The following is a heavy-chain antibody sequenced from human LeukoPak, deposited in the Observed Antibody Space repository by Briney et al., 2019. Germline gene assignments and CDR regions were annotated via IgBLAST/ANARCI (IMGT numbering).Heavy chain of an antibody. CDR3: ARDQDYYYYMDV. CDR1: GYTFTSYG. CDR2: ISAYNGNT. Sequence: ASVKVSCKASGYTFTSYGISWVRQTPGQGLEWMGWISAYNGNTNYAQKLQGRVTMTTDTSTSTAYMELRSLRSDDTAVYYCARDQDYYYYMDVWGKGTTVTVSS. J-gene: IGHJ6*03. V-gene: IGHV1-18*01.